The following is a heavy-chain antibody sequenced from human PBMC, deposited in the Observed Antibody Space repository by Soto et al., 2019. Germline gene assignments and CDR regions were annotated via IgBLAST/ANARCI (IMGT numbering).Heavy chain of an antibody. V-gene: IGHV1-69*13. J-gene: IGHJ4*02. CDR1: GGTFSSYA. CDR3: ARAAGGYSSSWSLPYYFDY. Sequence: SVKVSCKASGGTFSSYAISWVRQAPGQGLEWMGGIIPIFDTANYAQKFQGRVTITAAESTSTAYMALSSLRSEDTAVYYCARAAGGYSSSWSLPYYFDYWGQGTLVTVS. D-gene: IGHD6-13*01. CDR2: IIPIFDTA.